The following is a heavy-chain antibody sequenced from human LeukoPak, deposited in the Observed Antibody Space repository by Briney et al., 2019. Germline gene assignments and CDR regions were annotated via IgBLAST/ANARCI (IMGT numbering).Heavy chain of an antibody. CDR1: GFTFNTYT. D-gene: IGHD5-18*01. CDR3: ARAITNYGYIFDY. Sequence: PGGSLRLSCAASGFTFNTYTINWVRQAPGKGLEWVSSISSSSIYIYYADSLKGRFTISRNNAKNSLYLHIDSLRAEDTAVYYCARAITNYGYIFDYWGQGALVTVSS. CDR2: ISSSSIYI. J-gene: IGHJ4*02. V-gene: IGHV3-21*01.